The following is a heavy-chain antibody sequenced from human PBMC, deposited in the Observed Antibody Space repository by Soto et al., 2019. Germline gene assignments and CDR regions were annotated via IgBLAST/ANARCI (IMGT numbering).Heavy chain of an antibody. D-gene: IGHD3-3*01. CDR2: IYYSGGT. V-gene: IGHV4-59*01. Sequence: SETLSLTCTVSGGSISSYYWSWIRQPPGKGLEWIGYIYYSGGTNYNPSLKSRVTISVDTSKNQFSLKLSSVTAADTAVYYCARDHATGFWSGYYQSYYYGMDVWGQGTTVTVSS. CDR1: GGSISSYY. J-gene: IGHJ6*02. CDR3: ARDHATGFWSGYYQSYYYGMDV.